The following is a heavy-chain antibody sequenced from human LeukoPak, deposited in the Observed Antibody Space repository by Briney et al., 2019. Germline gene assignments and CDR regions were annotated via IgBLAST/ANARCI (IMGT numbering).Heavy chain of an antibody. J-gene: IGHJ4*02. Sequence: PSETLSLTCAVYGGSFSGYYWSWIRQPPGKGLEWIGEINHSGSTNYNPSLKSRVTISVDTSKNQFSLKLSSVTAADTAVYYCASTSPSDCSSTSCYMADYWGQGTLVTVSS. CDR2: INHSGST. CDR3: ASTSPSDCSSTSCYMADY. V-gene: IGHV4-34*01. CDR1: GGSFSGYY. D-gene: IGHD2-2*02.